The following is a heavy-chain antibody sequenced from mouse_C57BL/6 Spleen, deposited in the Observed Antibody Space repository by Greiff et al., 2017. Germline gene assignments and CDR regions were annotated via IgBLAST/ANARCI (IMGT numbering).Heavy chain of an antibody. J-gene: IGHJ4*01. CDR3: ARGGGAMDY. Sequence: EVHLVESGGGLVKPGGSLKLSCAASGFTFSSYAMSWVRQTPEKRLEWVATISAGGSYTYYPDNVKGRFTISRDNAKNNLYLQMSHLKSEDTAMYYCARGGGAMDYWGQGTSVTVSS. CDR2: ISAGGSYT. V-gene: IGHV5-4*01. CDR1: GFTFSSYA.